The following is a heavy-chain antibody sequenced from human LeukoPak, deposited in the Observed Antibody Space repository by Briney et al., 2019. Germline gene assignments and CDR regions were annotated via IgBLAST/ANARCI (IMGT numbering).Heavy chain of an antibody. V-gene: IGHV5-51*01. CDR1: GYSFTSYW. Sequence: GESLKISCKGSGYSFTSYWIGWVRQMPGKGLEWMGIIYPGDSDTRYSPSFQGQVTISADKSISIAYLQWSSLKASDTAMYYCARSWDCSSTDCYFDYWGQGTLVTVSS. CDR3: ARSWDCSSTDCYFDY. J-gene: IGHJ4*02. CDR2: IYPGDSDT. D-gene: IGHD2-2*01.